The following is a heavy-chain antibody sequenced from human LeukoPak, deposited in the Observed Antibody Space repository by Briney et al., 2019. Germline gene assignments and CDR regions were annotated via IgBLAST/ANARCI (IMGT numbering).Heavy chain of an antibody. CDR2: IKANSGGI. J-gene: IGHJ4*02. CDR3: ARDPVDGYSRYDH. CDR1: GYTLTDHH. V-gene: IGHV1-2*02. D-gene: IGHD5-18*01. Sequence: GASVKVSCKASGYTLTDHHMIWVRQAPGQGLEWMGWIKANSGGIKYAQEFQGRVTMTRDTSISTAYMELSGLRSDDTAIYYCARDPVDGYSRYDHWGQGTLVTVSS.